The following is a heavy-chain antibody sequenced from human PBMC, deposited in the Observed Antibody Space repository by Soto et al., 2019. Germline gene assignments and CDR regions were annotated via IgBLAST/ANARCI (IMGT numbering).Heavy chain of an antibody. D-gene: IGHD3-22*01. J-gene: IGHJ4*02. CDR3: ARDSPLSSSGYYYNY. V-gene: IGHV1-2*04. Sequence: ASVKVSCTASGYTFTGYYMHWVRQAPGQGLEWMGWINPNSGGTNYAQKFQGWVTMTRDTSISTAYMELSRLRSDDTAVYYCARDSPLSSSGYYYNYWGQGTLVTVSS. CDR1: GYTFTGYY. CDR2: INPNSGGT.